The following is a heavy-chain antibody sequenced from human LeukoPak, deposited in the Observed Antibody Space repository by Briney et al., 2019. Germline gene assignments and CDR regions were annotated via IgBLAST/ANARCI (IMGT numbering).Heavy chain of an antibody. D-gene: IGHD3-22*01. CDR3: AANPLPYYYDSSGYLY. J-gene: IGHJ4*02. CDR1: GGSISSYY. Sequence: SETLSLTCTVSGGSISSYYWSWIRQPPGKGLEWIGYIYYSGSTNYNPSLKGRVTISVDTSKNQFSLKLSSVTAADTAVYYCAANPLPYYYDSSGYLYWGQGTLVTVSS. CDR2: IYYSGST. V-gene: IGHV4-59*01.